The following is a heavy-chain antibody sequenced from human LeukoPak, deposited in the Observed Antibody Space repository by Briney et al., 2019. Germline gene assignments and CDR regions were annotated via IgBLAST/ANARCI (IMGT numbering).Heavy chain of an antibody. V-gene: IGHV4-59*01. CDR2: FHNSGTS. Sequence: SETLSLTCTVSDDSISDYYRGWIRQPPGKGLEWIGYFHNSGTSTYNPSLKSRVTISADTSKNQFSLKLNSLTTADTAVYYCAAHDTSGYYSGYWGQGTLVTVSS. J-gene: IGHJ4*02. CDR1: DDSISDYY. D-gene: IGHD3-22*01. CDR3: AAHDTSGYYSGY.